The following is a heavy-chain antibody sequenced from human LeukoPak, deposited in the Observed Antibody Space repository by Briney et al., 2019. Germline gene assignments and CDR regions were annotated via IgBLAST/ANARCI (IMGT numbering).Heavy chain of an antibody. CDR1: GYFISSGYY. V-gene: IGHV4-38-2*02. CDR3: ARDRRPPYCTSTDCRYLDP. Sequence: PSETLSLTCTVSGYFISSGYYWGWIRQPPGKGLEWSGSMYQSGTTYYNPSLKSRVTISVDTSRNQFSLKLSSVNAADTAVYYCARDRRPPYCTSTDCRYLDPWGQGTLVTVSS. J-gene: IGHJ5*02. D-gene: IGHD2-2*01. CDR2: MYQSGTT.